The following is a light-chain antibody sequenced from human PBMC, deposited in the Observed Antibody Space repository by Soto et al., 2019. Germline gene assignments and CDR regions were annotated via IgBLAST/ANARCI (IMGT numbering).Light chain of an antibody. J-gene: IGKJ1*01. CDR2: DAS. Sequence: DIVMTQSPATLSVSPGERATVSCRASQSVSSNLAWYQQKPGQAPRLLIYDASNRATGIPARFSGSGSGTDFTLTISSLEPEDFAVYYCQQRSNWPITFGQGTKVDIK. CDR3: QQRSNWPIT. CDR1: QSVSSN. V-gene: IGKV3-11*01.